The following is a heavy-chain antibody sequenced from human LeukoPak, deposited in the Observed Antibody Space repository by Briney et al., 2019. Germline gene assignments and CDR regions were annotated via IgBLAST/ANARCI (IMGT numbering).Heavy chain of an antibody. D-gene: IGHD6-19*01. CDR2: IKQDGSEK. V-gene: IGHV3-7*01. CDR1: GFTFTTYW. CDR3: ARDGADSSGWYLAFDI. J-gene: IGHJ3*02. Sequence: GESLRLSCAASGFTFTTYWMSWVRQLPGKGLEWVANIKQDGSEKYYVDSVKGRFTISRDNAKNSLYLQMNSLRAEDTAVYYCARDGADSSGWYLAFDIWGQGTMVTVSS.